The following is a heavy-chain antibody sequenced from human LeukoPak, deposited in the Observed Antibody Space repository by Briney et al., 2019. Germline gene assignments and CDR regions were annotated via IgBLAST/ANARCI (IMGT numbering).Heavy chain of an antibody. CDR1: GYRFNSYG. V-gene: IGHV1-18*01. CDR3: ARDFLEESGSWYNPFDY. CDR2: ISGFNGNT. Sequence: ASVKVSCKASGYRFNSYGISWVRQAPGQGLEWMGWISGFNGNTNDAQKLQGRVTMTTDTSTSTAYMELRSLRSDDTAVYYCARDFLEESGSWYNPFDYWGQGTLVTVSS. D-gene: IGHD6-13*01. J-gene: IGHJ4*02.